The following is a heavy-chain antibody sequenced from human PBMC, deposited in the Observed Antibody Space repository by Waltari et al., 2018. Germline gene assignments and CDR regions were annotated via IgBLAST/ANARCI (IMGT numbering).Heavy chain of an antibody. Sequence: QLQLQESGPGLVKPSETLSLTCTVSGGSISSSSYYWGWIRQPPGKGLEWIGSIYYSGGTYYNPSLKSRVTISVDTSKNPFSLKRSSVTAADTAVYYCASFDSRAFNCDYWGQGTLVTVSS. J-gene: IGHJ4*02. CDR1: GGSISSSSYY. D-gene: IGHD3-22*01. CDR2: IYYSGGT. V-gene: IGHV4-39*01. CDR3: ASFDSRAFNCDY.